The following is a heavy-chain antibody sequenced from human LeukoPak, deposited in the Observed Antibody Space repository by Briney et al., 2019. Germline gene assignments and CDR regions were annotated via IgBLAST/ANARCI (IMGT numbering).Heavy chain of an antibody. CDR3: ASLSTLGVDHDS. V-gene: IGHV4-30-4*01. CDR1: GGAITDGNHY. CDR2: IHHSGST. D-gene: IGHD3-10*01. Sequence: PSETLSLTCTVSGGAITDGNHYWSWTRQRPGGGLEWIGYIHHSGSTDYIVSLRSRLTMSLDTSKSQFSLRLTSVTAADTAVYYCASLSTLGVDHDSWGQGTLVTVSS. J-gene: IGHJ4*02.